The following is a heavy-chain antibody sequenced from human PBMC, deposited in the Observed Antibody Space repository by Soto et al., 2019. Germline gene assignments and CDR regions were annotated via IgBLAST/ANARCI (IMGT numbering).Heavy chain of an antibody. V-gene: IGHV3-30-3*01. J-gene: IGHJ4*02. D-gene: IGHD2-15*01. CDR2: ISYDGSNK. CDR3: ARDAPYCSGGSCYKVFDY. Sequence: QVQLVESGGGVVQPGSSLRLSCAASGFTFSSYAMHWVRQAPGKGLEWVAVISYDGSNKYYADSVKGRFTISRDNSKNTLYLQMNSLRAEDTAVYYCARDAPYCSGGSCYKVFDYWGQGTLVTVSS. CDR1: GFTFSSYA.